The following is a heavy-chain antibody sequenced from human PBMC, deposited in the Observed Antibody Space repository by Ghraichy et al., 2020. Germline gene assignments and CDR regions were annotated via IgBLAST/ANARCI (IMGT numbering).Heavy chain of an antibody. J-gene: IGHJ4*02. CDR1: GGSISSYY. CDR2: IYYSGST. V-gene: IGHV4-59*08. CDR3: ARHGNVRYCSSTSCYSFDY. D-gene: IGHD2-2*01. Sequence: SQTLSLTCTVSGGSISSYYWSWIRQPPGKGLEWIGYIYYSGSTNYNPSLKSRVTISVDTSKNQFSLKLSSVTAADTAVYYCARHGNVRYCSSTSCYSFDYWGQGTLVTVSS.